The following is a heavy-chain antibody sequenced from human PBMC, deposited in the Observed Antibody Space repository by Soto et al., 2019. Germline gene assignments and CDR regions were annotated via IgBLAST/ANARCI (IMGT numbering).Heavy chain of an antibody. CDR3: ASSQWLDDSFDD. V-gene: IGHV3-15*07. CDR1: GLILSNAW. CDR2: IKSKPDGGTT. J-gene: IGHJ4*02. Sequence: EVQLVESGGGLVKPGGSLRVSCAASGLILSNAWMNWVRQAPGKGLEWVGRIKSKPDGGTTDYAAPVKGRFTISRDDSKNTLFLQMNGLKTEDTAVYYCASSQWLDDSFDDWGQGTLVTVSS. D-gene: IGHD6-19*01.